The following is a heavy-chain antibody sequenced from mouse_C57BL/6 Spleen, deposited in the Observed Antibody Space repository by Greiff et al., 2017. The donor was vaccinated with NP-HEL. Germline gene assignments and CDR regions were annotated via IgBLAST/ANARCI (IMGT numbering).Heavy chain of an antibody. CDR1: GYTFTSYG. J-gene: IGHJ4*01. CDR2: IYPRSGNT. D-gene: IGHD3-2*02. CDR3: ARGSSGMGAMDY. V-gene: IGHV1-81*01. Sequence: QVQLQQSGAELARPGASVKLSCKASGYTFTSYGISWVKQRTGQGLEWIGEIYPRSGNTYYNEKFKGKATLTADKSSSTASMELRSLTSEDSAVYFCARGSSGMGAMDYWGQGTSVTVSS.